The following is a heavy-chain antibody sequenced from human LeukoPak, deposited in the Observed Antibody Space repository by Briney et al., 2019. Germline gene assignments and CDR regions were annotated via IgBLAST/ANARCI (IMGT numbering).Heavy chain of an antibody. D-gene: IGHD1-26*01. CDR1: GFTFSTAW. CDR2: IKSQISGGTI. J-gene: IGHJ4*02. CDR3: TTRGGSFSIFDY. V-gene: IGHV3-15*05. Sequence: KAGGSLRLSCAASGFTFSTAWMSWVRQAPGKGLEWVGRIKSQISGGTIDYAAPVKGRFTISRDDSKNTLDLQMNSLKAEDTAVYYYTTRGGSFSIFDYWGQGTLVTVSS.